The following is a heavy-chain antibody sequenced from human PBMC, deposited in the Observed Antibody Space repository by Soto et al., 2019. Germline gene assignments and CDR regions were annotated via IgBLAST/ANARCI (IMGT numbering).Heavy chain of an antibody. CDR3: ARECSSLGY. J-gene: IGHJ4*02. D-gene: IGHD3-10*02. Sequence: QVQLLESGGGLVKPGGSLRLSCAASGFTFSDYDMSWIRQPPGKGLEWFSYISRRGSNIYYADSVKGRFTISRDNAKYSLYLQVNSLRAEGTAVYYCARECSSLGYCGQGTLVTVSS. CDR2: ISRRGSNI. V-gene: IGHV3-11*01. CDR1: GFTFSDYD.